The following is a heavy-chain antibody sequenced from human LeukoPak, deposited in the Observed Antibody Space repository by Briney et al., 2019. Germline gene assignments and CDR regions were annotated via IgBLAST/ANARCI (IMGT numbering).Heavy chain of an antibody. J-gene: IGHJ2*01. CDR1: GYTFTYYY. Sequence: GESLKISCKASGYTFTYYYIGWVRQMSGKGLEWMGIIYPGDSDTRYSPSFQGQVTISADKSISTAYLQWSSLKASDTAMYYCARRGYCSSTSCAVSYFDLWGRGTLVTVSS. V-gene: IGHV5-51*01. D-gene: IGHD2-2*01. CDR3: ARRGYCSSTSCAVSYFDL. CDR2: IYPGDSDT.